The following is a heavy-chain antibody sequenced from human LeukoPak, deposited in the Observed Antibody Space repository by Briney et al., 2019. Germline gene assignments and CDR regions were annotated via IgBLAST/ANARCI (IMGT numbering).Heavy chain of an antibody. J-gene: IGHJ3*02. Sequence: PSETLSLTCTVSGGSISSGGYYWSWIRQPPGKGLEWIGYIYHSGSTYYNPSLKSRVTISVDRSKNQFSLKLSSVTAADTAVYYCARDTKTNYYDSSGYYPIDAFDIWGQGTMVTVSS. CDR3: ARDTKTNYYDSSGYYPIDAFDI. D-gene: IGHD3-22*01. CDR2: IYHSGST. V-gene: IGHV4-30-2*01. CDR1: GGSISSGGYY.